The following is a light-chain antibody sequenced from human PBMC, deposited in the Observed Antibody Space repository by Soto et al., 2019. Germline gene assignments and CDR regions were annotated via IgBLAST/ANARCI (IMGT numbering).Light chain of an antibody. J-gene: IGKJ1*01. CDR1: QSVSSY. V-gene: IGKV3-20*01. CDR2: GAS. Sequence: EIVLTQSPGTLSLSPGERATLSCRASQSVSSYLAWYQQKPGQAPRLLIYGASSRATGIPDRFSGSGSGTDFTLTISRLEPEDFAVYYCQQFRTFGQGTTVDIK. CDR3: QQFRT.